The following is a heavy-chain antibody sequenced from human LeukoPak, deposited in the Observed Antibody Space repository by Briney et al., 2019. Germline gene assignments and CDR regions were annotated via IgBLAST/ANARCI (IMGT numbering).Heavy chain of an antibody. CDR2: ISSSSSYI. Sequence: GGSLRLSCAASGFTFSSYEMNWVRQAPGKGLEWVSYISSSSSYIYYADSVKGRFTISRDNAKNSLYLQMNSLRAEDTAVYYCARGPTVTTFYYWGQGTLVTVSS. CDR3: ARGPTVTTFYY. D-gene: IGHD4-17*01. V-gene: IGHV3-21*05. J-gene: IGHJ4*02. CDR1: GFTFSSYE.